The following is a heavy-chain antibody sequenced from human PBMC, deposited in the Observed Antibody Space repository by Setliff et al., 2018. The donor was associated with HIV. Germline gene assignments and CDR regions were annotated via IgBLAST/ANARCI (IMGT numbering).Heavy chain of an antibody. CDR2: IHHSWST. J-gene: IGHJ4*02. Sequence: PSETLSLPCSVSGYSISRGYYWGWIRQPPGKGLEWIGSIHHSWSTNYNPSLKSRVTISVDTSKNQFSLKLTSVTAADPAVYYCASAGSGTRAPPRYWGQGTLVTVSS. D-gene: IGHD1-1*01. CDR1: GYSISRGYY. V-gene: IGHV4-38-2*02. CDR3: ASAGSGTRAPPRY.